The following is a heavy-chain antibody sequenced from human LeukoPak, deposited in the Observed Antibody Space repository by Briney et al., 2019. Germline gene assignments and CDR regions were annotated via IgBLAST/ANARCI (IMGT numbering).Heavy chain of an antibody. Sequence: GGSLRLSCAASGFTFSDYYMSWIRQAPGKGLEWVAKMKEDGTEIFYAGSVAGRFTISRDNSKNSLYLRMNSLRVEDTAVYYCATGGAPGGRFENWGQGTLVTVSS. CDR1: GFTFSDYY. D-gene: IGHD3-16*01. V-gene: IGHV3-7*01. J-gene: IGHJ4*02. CDR2: MKEDGTEI. CDR3: ATGGAPGGRFEN.